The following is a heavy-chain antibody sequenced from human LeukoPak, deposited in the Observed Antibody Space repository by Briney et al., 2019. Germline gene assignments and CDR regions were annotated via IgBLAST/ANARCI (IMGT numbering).Heavy chain of an antibody. J-gene: IGHJ6*03. D-gene: IGHD5-12*01. Sequence: GASVKVSCKASGYTFTSYGISWVRQAPGQGLEWMGWISAYNGNTNYAQKLQGRVTMTTDTSTSTAYMELRSLRSDDTAVYYCARETRPGYSGYDLFGYYYYYYMDVWGKGTTVTVSS. CDR3: ARETRPGYSGYDLFGYYYYYYMDV. CDR1: GYTFTSYG. CDR2: ISAYNGNT. V-gene: IGHV1-18*01.